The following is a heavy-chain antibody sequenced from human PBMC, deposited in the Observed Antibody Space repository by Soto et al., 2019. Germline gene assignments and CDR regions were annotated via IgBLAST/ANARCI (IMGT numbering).Heavy chain of an antibody. J-gene: IGHJ6*02. CDR2: IYYSGST. CDR3: AGDSYYYYGMDV. CDR1: GGSISSGDYY. V-gene: IGHV4-30-4*01. Sequence: LSLTCTVSGGSISSGDYYWSWIRQPPVKGLEWIGYIYYSGSTYYNPSLKSRVTISVDTSKNQFSLKLSSVTAADTAVYYCAGDSYYYYGMDVWGQGTTVPVSS.